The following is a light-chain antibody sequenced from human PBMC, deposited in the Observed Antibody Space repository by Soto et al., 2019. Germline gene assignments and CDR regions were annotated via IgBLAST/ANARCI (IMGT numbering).Light chain of an antibody. CDR3: QQYDNLPIT. CDR2: DAS. CDR1: QDISNY. V-gene: IGKV1-33*01. J-gene: IGKJ5*01. Sequence: DIEMTQSPSSLSASVGDRVTITCQASQDISNYLNWYQQKPGKAPKLLIYDASKLETGVPSRFSGSGSGTDFTFTISSLQPEDIATYYCQQYDNLPITFGQGTRLEI.